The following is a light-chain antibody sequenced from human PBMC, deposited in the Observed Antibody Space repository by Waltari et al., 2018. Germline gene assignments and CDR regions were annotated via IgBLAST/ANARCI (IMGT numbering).Light chain of an antibody. CDR1: QSVLYSSNNRNY. CDR2: WPF. V-gene: IGKV4-1*01. Sequence: DIVMTQSPDSLAVSLGERAPINCKSSQSVLYSSNNRNYLAWYQKKSGQPPKLRIYWPFTRESGVPDRFSGSGSGTDFTLTISSLQSEDAAVYYCQQYYSNPWTFGQGTKVQI. J-gene: IGKJ1*01. CDR3: QQYYSNPWT.